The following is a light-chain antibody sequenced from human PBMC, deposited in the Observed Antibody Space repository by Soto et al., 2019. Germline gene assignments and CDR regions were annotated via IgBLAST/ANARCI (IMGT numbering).Light chain of an antibody. CDR2: DAS. CDR1: QSISTW. V-gene: IGKV1-5*01. Sequence: DIQMTQSPSTLSASVGDGVTITCRASQSISTWLAWYQQKPGKAPKLLIYDASTLESGVPSRFSGSGSGTDFTLTVSSLQPEDFVTYYCQQGYSTPITFGQGTRLEIK. J-gene: IGKJ5*01. CDR3: QQGYSTPIT.